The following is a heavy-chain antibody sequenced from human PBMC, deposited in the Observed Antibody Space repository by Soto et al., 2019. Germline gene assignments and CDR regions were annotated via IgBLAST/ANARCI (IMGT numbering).Heavy chain of an antibody. D-gene: IGHD3-16*01. CDR1: GFTYESYA. V-gene: IGHV3-23*01. CDR3: AISTGGFGGLFVVPSDY. Sequence: EVQLLESGGGLVQPGGSLRLSCAASGFTYESYAMSWVRQAPGKGLEWVSGINSGGTVAHYADSVKGRFDISRDNSKNTLSLEMNRLRVDDTGLYYCAISTGGFGGLFVVPSDYWGQGTLVTVSS. CDR2: INSGGTVA. J-gene: IGHJ4*02.